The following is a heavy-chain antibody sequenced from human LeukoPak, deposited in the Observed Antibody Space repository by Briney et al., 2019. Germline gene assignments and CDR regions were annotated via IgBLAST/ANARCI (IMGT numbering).Heavy chain of an antibody. V-gene: IGHV3-21*04. CDR3: AACGGDCYTFDY. Sequence: GGSLRLSCTASGFMFSSFSMNWVRQAPGKGLEWVSSISSTSNYVYYIDSVKGRFTVSRDNSKSTLYLQMNSLRAEDTAVYYCAACGGDCYTFDYWGLGTLVTVSS. J-gene: IGHJ4*02. CDR2: ISSTSNYV. D-gene: IGHD2-21*02. CDR1: GFMFSSFS.